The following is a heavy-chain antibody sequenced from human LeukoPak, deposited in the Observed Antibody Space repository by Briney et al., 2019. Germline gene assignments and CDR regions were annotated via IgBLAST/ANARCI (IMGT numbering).Heavy chain of an antibody. Sequence: SETLPLTCTVSGGSISSYYWSWIRQPPGKGLEWIGYIYYSGSTNYNPSLKSRVTISVDTSKNQFSLKLSSVTAADTAVYYCARDHRVTPGAFDIWGQGTMVTVSS. CDR3: ARDHRVTPGAFDI. CDR1: GGSISSYY. CDR2: IYYSGST. V-gene: IGHV4-59*01. J-gene: IGHJ3*02. D-gene: IGHD4-23*01.